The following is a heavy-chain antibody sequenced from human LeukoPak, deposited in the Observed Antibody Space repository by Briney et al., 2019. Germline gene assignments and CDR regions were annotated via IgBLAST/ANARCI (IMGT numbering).Heavy chain of an antibody. D-gene: IGHD6-19*01. CDR3: ATGYTSGTRIDY. V-gene: IGHV3-21*01. Sequence: PGGSLRLSCAASGFTFSAFSMNWVRQAPGKGLEWVSAISSSSSDIYYTDSVKGRFTISRDNANNFLYLQVSSLRAEDTAVYYCATGYTSGTRIDYWGQETLVSVSS. J-gene: IGHJ4*02. CDR1: GFTFSAFS. CDR2: ISSSSSDI.